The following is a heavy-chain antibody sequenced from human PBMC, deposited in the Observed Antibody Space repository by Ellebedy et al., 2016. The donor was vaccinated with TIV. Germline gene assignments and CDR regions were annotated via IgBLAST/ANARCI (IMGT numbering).Heavy chain of an antibody. J-gene: IGHJ4*02. CDR2: IYYSGST. CDR1: GGSISSSSYY. CDR3: ARRRVTSYFDY. D-gene: IGHD3-16*01. V-gene: IGHV4-39*01. Sequence: MPSETLSLTCTVSGGSISSSSYYWGWIRQPPGKGLEWIGSIYYSGSTYYNPSLKSRVTISVDTSKNQFSLKLSSVTAADTAVYYCARRRVTSYFDYWGQGTLVTVSS.